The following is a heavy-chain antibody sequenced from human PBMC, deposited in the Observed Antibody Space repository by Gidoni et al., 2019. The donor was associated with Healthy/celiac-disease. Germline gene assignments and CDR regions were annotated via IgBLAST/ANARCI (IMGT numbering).Heavy chain of an antibody. V-gene: IGHV4-39*01. CDR3: ARYDHVYLLDY. CDR2: IYYSGST. D-gene: IGHD1-1*01. Sequence: QLQLQESGPGLVKPSETLSLTCTVSGGSISSSSYYWGWIRQPPGKGLEWIGSIYYSGSTYYNPSLKSRVTISVDTSKNQFSLKLRSVTAADTAVYYCARYDHVYLLDYWGQGTLVTVSS. J-gene: IGHJ4*02. CDR1: GGSISSSSYY.